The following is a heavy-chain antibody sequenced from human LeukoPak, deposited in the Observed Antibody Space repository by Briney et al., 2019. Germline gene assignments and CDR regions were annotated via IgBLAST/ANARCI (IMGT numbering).Heavy chain of an antibody. CDR2: IIPTLGIA. J-gene: IGHJ4*02. CDR3: ARDVVNEVAGTVGFDY. Sequence: SVKVSRKASGGTFSSYPISWVRQAPGQGLEWMGRIIPTLGIANYAEKFQGRVTITADKSTSTAYMELSSLRSEDTAVYYCARDVVNEVAGTVGFDYWGQGTLVTVSS. D-gene: IGHD6-19*01. V-gene: IGHV1-69*10. CDR1: GGTFSSYP.